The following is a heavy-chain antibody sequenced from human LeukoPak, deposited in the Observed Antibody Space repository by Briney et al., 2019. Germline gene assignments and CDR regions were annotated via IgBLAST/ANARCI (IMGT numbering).Heavy chain of an antibody. D-gene: IGHD1-26*01. CDR3: ARDPYGRYYFDY. CDR1: GGSISSGSYY. V-gene: IGHV4-61*02. CDR2: IYTSGST. Sequence: SETLSLTCTLSGGSISSGSYYWRLIPQPAAKGLEWIGRIYTSGSTNYNPSLKSRVTISVDTSKNQFSLKLSSVTAADTAVYYCARDPYGRYYFDYWGQGTLVTVSS. J-gene: IGHJ4*02.